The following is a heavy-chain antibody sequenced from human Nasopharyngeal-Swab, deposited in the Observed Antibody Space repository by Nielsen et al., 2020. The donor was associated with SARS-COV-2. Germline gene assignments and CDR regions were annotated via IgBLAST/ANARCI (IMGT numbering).Heavy chain of an antibody. Sequence: SETLSLTCAIYGEPSSGYYWTWIRQPPGKGLEWIGEVNHNGSPSYNPSLKSRVTISVDTSKNQFSLKLSSVTAADTAVYYCARGFDYWGQGTLVTVSS. CDR1: GEPSSGYY. V-gene: IGHV4-34*01. CDR3: ARGFDY. J-gene: IGHJ4*02. CDR2: VNHNGSP.